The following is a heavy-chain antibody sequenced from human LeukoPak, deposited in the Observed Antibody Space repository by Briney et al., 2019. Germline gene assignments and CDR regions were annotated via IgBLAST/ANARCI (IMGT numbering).Heavy chain of an antibody. CDR1: GITFRSSS. J-gene: IGHJ4*02. V-gene: IGHV3-74*01. CDR2: INSDGSST. CDR3: ARMDRSSSSGDY. D-gene: IGHD6-6*01. Sequence: GSLRLSCVASGITFRSSSMHWVRQAPGKGLVWVSRINSDGSSTSYADSVKGRFTISRDNAKNTLYLQMNSLRAEDTAVYYCARMDRSSSSGDYWGQGTLVTVSS.